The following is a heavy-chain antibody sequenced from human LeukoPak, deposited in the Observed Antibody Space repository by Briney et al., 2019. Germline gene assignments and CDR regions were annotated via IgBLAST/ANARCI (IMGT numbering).Heavy chain of an antibody. CDR2: ISYDGSNK. J-gene: IGHJ4*02. Sequence: PGGSLRLSCAASGFTFSSYAMHWVRQAPGKGLEWVAVISYDGSNKYYADSVKGRFTISSDNSKNSLYLQMNGLRAENTAVYSCARDLELNSLLDYWGQGTLVTVSS. V-gene: IGHV3-30*04. CDR1: GFTFSSYA. D-gene: IGHD1-26*01. CDR3: ARDLELNSLLDY.